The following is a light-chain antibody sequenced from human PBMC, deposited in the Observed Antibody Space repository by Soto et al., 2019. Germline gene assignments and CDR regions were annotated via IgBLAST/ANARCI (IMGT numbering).Light chain of an antibody. CDR2: DVS. J-gene: IGLJ1*01. CDR1: SSDVGGYNY. Sequence: QSALTQPASVSGSPGQAITISCTGTSSDVGGYNYVSWYQQHPGKAPRLIIYDVSYRPSGVSNRFSGSKSGNTASLTVSGLQADDEADYYCSSYTTSSTRVFGTGTKVTVL. CDR3: SSYTTSSTRV. V-gene: IGLV2-14*03.